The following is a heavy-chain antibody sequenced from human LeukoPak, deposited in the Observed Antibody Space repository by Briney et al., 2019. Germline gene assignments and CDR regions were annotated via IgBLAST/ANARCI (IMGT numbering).Heavy chain of an antibody. J-gene: IGHJ4*02. CDR1: GFTYTTYG. V-gene: IGHV3-30*02. CDR3: AKEVKLLPFDC. CDR2: IQNDEIDK. Sequence: GGSLRLSCAASGFTYTTYGMHGVRQAPGRGRGWVAFIQNDEIDKFYADSVKGRFTISRDNSKNTLYLQMNSLRAEDTAVYYCAKEVKLLPFDCWGQGTLVTVSS. D-gene: IGHD4-23*01.